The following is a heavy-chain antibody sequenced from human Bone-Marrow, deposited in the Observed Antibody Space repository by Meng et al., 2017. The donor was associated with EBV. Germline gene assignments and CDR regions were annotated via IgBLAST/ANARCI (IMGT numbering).Heavy chain of an antibody. CDR3: ARGAVRGVIHWFDP. V-gene: IGHV1-69*01. CDR2: IIPIFGTA. Sequence: QVQLVQAGAGGKKPGASVKVSCKASGGTFSSYAIGWVRQAPGQGLEWMGGIIPIFGTANYAQKFQGRVTITADESTSTAYMELSSLRSEDTAVYYCARGAVRGVIHWFDPWGQGTLVTVSS. J-gene: IGHJ5*02. D-gene: IGHD3-10*01. CDR1: GGTFSSYA.